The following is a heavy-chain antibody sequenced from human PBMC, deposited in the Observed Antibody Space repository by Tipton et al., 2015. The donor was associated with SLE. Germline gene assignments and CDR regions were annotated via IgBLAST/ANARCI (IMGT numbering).Heavy chain of an antibody. D-gene: IGHD2-21*02. CDR2: ISHSGNT. V-gene: IGHV4-38-2*01. J-gene: IGHJ4*02. Sequence: GLVKPSETLSLSCDVSGFSISSGYYWGWIRQSPGKGLEWIGSISHSGNTYYNPSLQSRVSMSVDTSKNQVLVRLNSVTAADTAVYYCARATRIIAATATSPHYFDFWGQGIQVTVSS. CDR3: ARATRIIAATATSPHYFDF. CDR1: GFSISSGYY.